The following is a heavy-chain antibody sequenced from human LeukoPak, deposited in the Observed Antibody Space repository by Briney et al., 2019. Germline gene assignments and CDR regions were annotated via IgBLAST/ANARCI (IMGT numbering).Heavy chain of an antibody. CDR2: ISSSSSCI. D-gene: IGHD7-27*01. V-gene: IGHV3-21*04. CDR1: GFTFSNYN. CDR3: AKVSGSRNYYMDV. Sequence: GGSLRLSCAASGFTFSNYNIHWVRQAPGKGLEWVSSISSSSSCIYYADSVKGRFTISRDNAKNSLYLQMNSLRAEDTAVYYCAKVSGSRNYYMDVWGKGTTVTVSS. J-gene: IGHJ6*03.